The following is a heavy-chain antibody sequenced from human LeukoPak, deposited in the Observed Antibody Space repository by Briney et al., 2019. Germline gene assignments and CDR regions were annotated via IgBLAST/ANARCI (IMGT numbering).Heavy chain of an antibody. D-gene: IGHD3-10*01. CDR1: GFTFSSYA. J-gene: IGHJ5*02. CDR3: AKGGSFSGSYYINWFDP. V-gene: IGHV3-23*01. CDR2: ISGSGGR. Sequence: GGSLRLSCAVSGFTFSSYAISWVRQAPGKGLEWVSVISGSGGRYYADSVKGRFTISRDNSKNTLYLQMNSLRAEDTAVYYCAKGGSFSGSYYINWFDPWGQGTLVTVSS.